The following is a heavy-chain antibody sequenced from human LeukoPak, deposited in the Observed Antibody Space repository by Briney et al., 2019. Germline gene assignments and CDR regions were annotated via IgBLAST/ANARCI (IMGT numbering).Heavy chain of an antibody. D-gene: IGHD5-12*01. J-gene: IGHJ4*02. V-gene: IGHV1-18*01. CDR1: GYTFTSYG. CDR2: ISAYNGNT. Sequence: GASVKASCKASGYTFTSYGISWVRQAPGQGLEWMGWISAYNGNTNYAQKLQGRVTMTTDTSTSTAYMELRSLRSDDTAVYYCAISVHSGYDLHNYDYWGQGTLVTVSS. CDR3: AISVHSGYDLHNYDY.